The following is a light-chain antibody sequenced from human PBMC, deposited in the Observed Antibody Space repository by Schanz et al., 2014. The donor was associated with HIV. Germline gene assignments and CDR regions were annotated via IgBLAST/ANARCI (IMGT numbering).Light chain of an antibody. CDR2: DDS. Sequence: QSALTQPPSASGSPGQSVTISCTGTSSDVGGYNYVSWFQQHPGKAPQLMICDDSRRPSGVSNRFSGSKSDNTASLTISGLQPEDEADYYCIAYTSDTVLFGGGTKLTVL. J-gene: IGLJ2*01. V-gene: IGLV2-14*03. CDR3: IAYTSDTVL. CDR1: SSDVGGYNY.